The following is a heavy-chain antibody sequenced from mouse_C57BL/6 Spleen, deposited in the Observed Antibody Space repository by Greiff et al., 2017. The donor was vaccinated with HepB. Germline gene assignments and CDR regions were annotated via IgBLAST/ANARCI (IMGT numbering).Heavy chain of an antibody. V-gene: IGHV1-76*01. Sequence: QVHVKQSGAELVRPGASVKLSCKASGYTFTDYYINWVKQRPGQGLEWIARIYPGSGNTYYNEKFKGKATLTAEKSSSTAYMQPSSLTSEDSAVYFCARVDYDYDGFAYWGQGTLVTVSA. CDR3: ARVDYDYDGFAY. CDR2: IYPGSGNT. CDR1: GYTFTDYY. D-gene: IGHD2-4*01. J-gene: IGHJ3*01.